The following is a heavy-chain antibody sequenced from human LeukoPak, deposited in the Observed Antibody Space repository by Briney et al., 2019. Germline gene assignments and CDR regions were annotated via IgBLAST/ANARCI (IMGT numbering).Heavy chain of an antibody. J-gene: IGHJ6*03. V-gene: IGHV3-64*01. Sequence: GGSLRLSCAASGFTFTNHAMQWVRQAPGKGLEYVSAISGNGGSTYYANSVKGRFTISRDNSKNTVYLQMGSLRPEDMAVYYCARAGVVRYVAWLINYYMDVWGKGTTVTASS. CDR1: GFTFTNHA. CDR2: ISGNGGST. CDR3: ARAGVVRYVAWLINYYMDV. D-gene: IGHD3-9*01.